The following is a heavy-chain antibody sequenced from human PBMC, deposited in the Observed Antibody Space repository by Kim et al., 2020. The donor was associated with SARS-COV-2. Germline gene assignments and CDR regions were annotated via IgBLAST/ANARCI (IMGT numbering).Heavy chain of an antibody. V-gene: IGHV1-18*01. J-gene: IGHJ5*02. Sequence: ASVKVSCKASGYTFTSYGISWVRQAPGQGLEWMGWISAYNGNTNYAQKLQGRVTMTTDTSTSTAYMELRSLRSDDTAVYYCARAGVTMIVVASLWFDPWGQGTLVTVSS. D-gene: IGHD3-22*01. CDR3: ARAGVTMIVVASLWFDP. CDR1: GYTFTSYG. CDR2: ISAYNGNT.